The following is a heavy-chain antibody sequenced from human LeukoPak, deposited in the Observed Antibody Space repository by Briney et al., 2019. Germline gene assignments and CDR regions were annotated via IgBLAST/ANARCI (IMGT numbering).Heavy chain of an antibody. CDR2: IKQDGSEK. CDR1: GFTFSNYW. Sequence: TGGSLRLSCLFSGFTFSNYWMTWVRQAPGKGLEWVANIKQDGSEKYYVDSVKGRFTISRDNAKNSLYLQMNSLRAEDTAVYYCARDGGYDFWSGYYPGHNDYWGQGTLVTVSS. V-gene: IGHV3-7*01. J-gene: IGHJ4*02. CDR3: ARDGGYDFWSGYYPGHNDY. D-gene: IGHD3-3*01.